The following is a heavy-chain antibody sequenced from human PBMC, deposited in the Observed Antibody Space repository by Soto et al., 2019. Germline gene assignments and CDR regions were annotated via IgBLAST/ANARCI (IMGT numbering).Heavy chain of an antibody. V-gene: IGHV1-3*01. CDR3: ARGQFTMVREPAPYFDY. CDR1: GYTFTSYA. D-gene: IGHD3-10*01. J-gene: IGHJ4*02. Sequence: QVQLVQSGAEVKKPGASVKVSCQASGYTFTSYAMPWVRQAPGQRLEWMGWINAGNGNTNYSQKFQGRVTITRDTSASTADMERSSLRSEDTAVYYCARGQFTMVREPAPYFDYWGQGTLVTGSS. CDR2: INAGNGNT.